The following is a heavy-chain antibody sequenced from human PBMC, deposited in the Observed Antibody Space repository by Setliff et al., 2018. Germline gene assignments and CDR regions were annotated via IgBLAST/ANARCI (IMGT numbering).Heavy chain of an antibody. CDR2: IGHTGSI. D-gene: IGHD2-21*02. J-gene: IGHJ4*02. CDR1: GGSISSSY. Sequence: SETLSLTCTVSGGSISSSYWSWVRQVPGKGLEWVGNIGHTGSINYNPSLKSRLTISRDTSKNQVSLKLNSVTATDTAVYYCARDLGHGGDSDYWGQGILVTVSS. V-gene: IGHV4-59*12. CDR3: ARDLGHGGDSDY.